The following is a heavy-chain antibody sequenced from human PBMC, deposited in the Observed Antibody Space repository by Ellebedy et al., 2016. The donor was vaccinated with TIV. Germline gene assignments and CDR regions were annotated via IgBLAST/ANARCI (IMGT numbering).Heavy chain of an antibody. CDR2: SYHSGST. V-gene: IGHV4-38-2*02. D-gene: IGHD1-7*01. Sequence: SETLSLTCTVSGYSISSGYYWGWIRQPPGKGLEWIGSSYHSGSTYYNPSLKSRVTISVATSKNQFPLKLRSVTAADTAVYYCARDRTGTSFDYWGQGTLVTVSS. CDR3: ARDRTGTSFDY. J-gene: IGHJ4*02. CDR1: GYSISSGYY.